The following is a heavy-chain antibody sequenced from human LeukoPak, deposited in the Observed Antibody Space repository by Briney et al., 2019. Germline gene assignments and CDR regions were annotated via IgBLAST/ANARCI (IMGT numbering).Heavy chain of an antibody. CDR3: ARHPRGSYVYFDY. Sequence: GESLKISCKGSGYSFTSYWIGWVRQMPGKGLEWMGNIYPGDSDTRYSPSFQGQVTIPADKSISTAYLQWSSLKASDTAMYYCARHPRGSYVYFDYWGQGTLVTVSS. CDR2: IYPGDSDT. V-gene: IGHV5-51*01. CDR1: GYSFTSYW. J-gene: IGHJ4*02. D-gene: IGHD5-18*01.